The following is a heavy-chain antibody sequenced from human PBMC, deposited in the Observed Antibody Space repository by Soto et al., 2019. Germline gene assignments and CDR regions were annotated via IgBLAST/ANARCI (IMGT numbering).Heavy chain of an antibody. Sequence: EVQLLESGGGLVQPGGSPRLSCAASGFTFRNYVMSWVRQAPGKGLEWVAAISGSAGSTYYADSVKGRFTISRDNSDNTLYLQMSSLRADDTAVYYCARFSDDSRYYGLDVWGQGTTVTVSS. J-gene: IGHJ6*02. V-gene: IGHV3-23*01. CDR2: ISGSAGST. CDR3: ARFSDDSRYYGLDV. D-gene: IGHD2-15*01. CDR1: GFTFRNYV.